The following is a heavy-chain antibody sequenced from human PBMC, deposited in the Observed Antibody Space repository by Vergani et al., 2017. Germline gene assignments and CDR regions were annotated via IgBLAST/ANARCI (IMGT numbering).Heavy chain of an antibody. CDR2: INPSGGST. V-gene: IGHV1-46*01. CDR3: ARGYCSSTSCYTRHYYYXMDV. J-gene: IGHJ6*03. Sequence: QVQLVQSGAEVKKPGASVKVSCKASGYTFTSYYMHWVRQAPGQGLEWMGIINPSGGSTSYAQKFQGRVTMTRDTSTSTVYMELSSLRSEDTAVYYCARGYCSSTSCYTRHYYYXMDVWGKGTTVTVSS. D-gene: IGHD2-2*02. CDR1: GYTFTSYY.